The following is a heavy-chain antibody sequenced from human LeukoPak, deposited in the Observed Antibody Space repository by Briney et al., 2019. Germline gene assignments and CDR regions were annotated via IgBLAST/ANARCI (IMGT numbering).Heavy chain of an antibody. V-gene: IGHV4-4*07. CDR3: ARVSSSWYQDWYFDL. D-gene: IGHD6-13*01. CDR1: GGSFSSYY. J-gene: IGHJ2*01. CDR2: IYTRGST. Sequence: SETLSLTCTVSGGSFSSYYWTWIRQPPGKRLEWIGRIYTRGSTNYNPSLKSRVIMSVDTSKNQFSLKLSSVTAADTAVYYCARVSSSWYQDWYFDLWGRGTLVTVSS.